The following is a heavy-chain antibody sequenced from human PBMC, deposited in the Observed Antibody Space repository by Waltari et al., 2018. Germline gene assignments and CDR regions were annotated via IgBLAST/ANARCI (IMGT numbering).Heavy chain of an antibody. V-gene: IGHV3-30*03. CDR1: GFTFNTFG. CDR3: ARIGGHSGYDHGIDV. CDR2: VSKDGSFK. Sequence: QVQLVQTGGGVVRPGRSLRLSCAASGFTFNTFGMHWVRQAPGKGLEVVALVSKDGSFKDYRDSVKGRFTISRDNSKNTLDLQMNSLGVDDTAVYYCARIGGHSGYDHGIDVWGQGTTVTVSS. D-gene: IGHD2-15*01. J-gene: IGHJ6*02.